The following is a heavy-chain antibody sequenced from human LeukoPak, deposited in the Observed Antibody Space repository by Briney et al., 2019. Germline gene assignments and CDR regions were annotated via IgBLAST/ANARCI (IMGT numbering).Heavy chain of an antibody. CDR2: ISSSGSTK. J-gene: IGHJ4*02. D-gene: IGHD2/OR15-2a*01. Sequence: TGGSLRLSCGASGITFSSYSMNWVRQAPGKGLEWVSYISSSGSTKYYADSVKGRFTISRDNARNSLYRQMNSLRAEDTAVYFCARGGLSIMGYWGQGTLVTVSS. V-gene: IGHV3-48*01. CDR3: ARGGLSIMGY. CDR1: GITFSSYS.